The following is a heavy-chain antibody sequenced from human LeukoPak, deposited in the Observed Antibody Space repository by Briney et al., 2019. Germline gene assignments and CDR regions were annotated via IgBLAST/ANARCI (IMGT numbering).Heavy chain of an antibody. J-gene: IGHJ5*02. CDR3: ARDLSDYFYDFWSGYYRSNWFDP. D-gene: IGHD3-3*01. V-gene: IGHV3-74*01. CDR2: IYGDGSFT. Sequence: GGSLRLSCAASGFTFSNFWMHWVRQAPGKGLVWVALIYGDGSFTRYADSVKGRFTISRDNAKNSLYLQMNSLRAEDTAVHYCARDLSDYFYDFWSGYYRSNWFDPWGQGTLVTVSS. CDR1: GFTFSNFW.